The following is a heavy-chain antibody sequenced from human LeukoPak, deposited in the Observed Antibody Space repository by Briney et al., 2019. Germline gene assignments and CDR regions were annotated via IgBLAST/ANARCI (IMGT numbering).Heavy chain of an antibody. J-gene: IGHJ6*02. CDR1: GGTFSSYA. Sequence: RASVKVSCKASGGTFSSYAISWVRQAPGQGLEWMGWIGAYNGNTNYAQKLQGRVTMTTDTSTSTAYMELRSLRSDDTAVYYCARVLVGYYYDGYGTDVWGQGTTVTVSS. CDR2: IGAYNGNT. CDR3: ARVLVGYYYDGYGTDV. D-gene: IGHD3-22*01. V-gene: IGHV1-18*01.